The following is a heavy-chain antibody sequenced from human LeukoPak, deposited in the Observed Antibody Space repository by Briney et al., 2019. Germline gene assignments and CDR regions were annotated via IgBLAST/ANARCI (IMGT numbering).Heavy chain of an antibody. CDR3: ARQIHTIFGVVKEYGMDV. CDR2: IYPGDSDT. CDR1: GYSFTSYW. Sequence: GESLKISCKGSGYSFTSYWIGWVRQMPGKGLELMGIIYPGDSDTRYSPFFQGQVTISADKSISTAYLQWSSLKASDTAMYYCARQIHTIFGVVKEYGMDVWGQGTTVTVSS. V-gene: IGHV5-51*01. D-gene: IGHD3-3*01. J-gene: IGHJ6*02.